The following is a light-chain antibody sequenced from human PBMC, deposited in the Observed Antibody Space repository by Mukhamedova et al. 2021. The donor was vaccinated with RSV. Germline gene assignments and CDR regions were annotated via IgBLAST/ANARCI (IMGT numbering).Light chain of an antibody. Sequence: LAWYQQKPGQAPRLLIYGASSRATGIPDRFSGSGSGTDFTLTISRLEPEDFAVYYCQPYGSSPRTFGQGTKVEIK. CDR2: GAS. CDR3: QPYGSSPRT. V-gene: IGKV3-20*01. J-gene: IGKJ1*01.